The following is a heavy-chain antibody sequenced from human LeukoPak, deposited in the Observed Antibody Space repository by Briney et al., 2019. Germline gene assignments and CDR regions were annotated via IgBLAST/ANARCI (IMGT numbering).Heavy chain of an antibody. CDR1: GYTFTSYY. D-gene: IGHD2-2*01. CDR2: INPSGSST. CDR3: ARGYCSSTSGYVPGSGSFDI. Sequence: ASVKLSCKASGYTFTSYYMHWVRQAPGQGLEWMGIINPSGSSTSYAQTVQGRFTMTRNMATSTVYMELSSLRSEDTAVYYCARGYCSSTSGYVPGSGSFDIWGQGTMVTVSS. V-gene: IGHV1-46*01. J-gene: IGHJ3*02.